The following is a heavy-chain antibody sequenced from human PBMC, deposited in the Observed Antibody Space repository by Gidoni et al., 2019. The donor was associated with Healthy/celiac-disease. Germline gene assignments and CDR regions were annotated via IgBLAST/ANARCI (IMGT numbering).Heavy chain of an antibody. CDR3: ARGYYDYVWGSYRPFDY. Sequence: QVQLVESGGGLVKPGGSLRLSCAASGCTFRDYYMSWIRQAPGKGLEWVSYISSSGSTIYLADSVKGRFTISRDNAKNSLYLQMNSLRAEDTAVYYCARGYYDYVWGSYRPFDYWGQGTLVTVSS. CDR1: GCTFRDYY. D-gene: IGHD3-16*02. CDR2: ISSSGSTI. V-gene: IGHV3-11*01. J-gene: IGHJ4*02.